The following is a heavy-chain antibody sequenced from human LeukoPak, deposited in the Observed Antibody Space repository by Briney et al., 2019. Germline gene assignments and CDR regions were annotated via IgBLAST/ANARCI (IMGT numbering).Heavy chain of an antibody. J-gene: IGHJ5*02. CDR2: ISPSGDIT. V-gene: IGHV3-23*01. CDR3: AKDGLTGYYTAWFDP. CDR1: GFHFSAHG. D-gene: IGHD3-9*01. Sequence: GGSLRLSCAASGFHFSAHGMNWIRQAPGKGLEWVSGISPSGDITYYADSVMGRFTISRDNRKSTVSLQMNSLRAEDTAVYYCAKDGLTGYYTAWFDPWGQGTLVTVSS.